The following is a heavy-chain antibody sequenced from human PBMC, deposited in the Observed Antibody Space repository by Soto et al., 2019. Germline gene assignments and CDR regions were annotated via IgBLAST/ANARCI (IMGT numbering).Heavy chain of an antibody. CDR2: ISHSGST. CDR1: GCSISSAAYY. Sequence: SETLSLTCTVSGCSISSAAYYWSWIRQHPGKGLEWIGYISHSGSTYYNPSLKSRVIISVDTSKNQFSLSLTSVTAADTAVYYCAREYTYGSNFFDCWGQGALVTVSS. J-gene: IGHJ4*02. V-gene: IGHV4-31*03. CDR3: AREYTYGSNFFDC. D-gene: IGHD2-2*02.